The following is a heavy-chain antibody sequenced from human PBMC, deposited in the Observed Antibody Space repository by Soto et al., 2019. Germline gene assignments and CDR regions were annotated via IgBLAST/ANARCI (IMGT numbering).Heavy chain of an antibody. J-gene: IGHJ6*02. CDR3: ASRRLLDDFWSGYYYYYGMDV. V-gene: IGHV1-69*01. D-gene: IGHD3-3*01. CDR1: GGTFSSYA. CDR2: IIPIFGTA. Sequence: QVQLVQSGAEVKKPGSSVKVSCKASGGTFSSYAISWVRQAPGQGLEWMGGIIPIFGTANYAQKFQGRVTITADESTSTAYMALSSLRSEDTAVYYCASRRLLDDFWSGYYYYYGMDVWGQGTTVTVSS.